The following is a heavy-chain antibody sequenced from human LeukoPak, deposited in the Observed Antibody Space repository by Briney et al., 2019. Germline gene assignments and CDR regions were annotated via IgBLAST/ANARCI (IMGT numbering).Heavy chain of an antibody. V-gene: IGHV1-2*04. Sequence: ASVKVSCKASGYTFTGYYMHWVRQAPGQGLEWMGWINPSSGGTNYAQKFQGWVTMTRDTSISTAYMELSRLRSDDTAVYYCARGARGDCGVSDYWGQGTLVTVSS. CDR1: GYTFTGYY. D-gene: IGHD2-21*02. J-gene: IGHJ4*02. CDR3: ARGARGDCGVSDY. CDR2: INPSSGGT.